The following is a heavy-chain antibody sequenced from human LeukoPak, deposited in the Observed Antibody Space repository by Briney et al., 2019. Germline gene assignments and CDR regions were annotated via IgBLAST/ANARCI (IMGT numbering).Heavy chain of an antibody. J-gene: IGHJ5*02. CDR3: ARPSPSSLLWFGEFTPEWWLDP. V-gene: IGHV1-2*02. CDR2: INPNSGGT. Sequence: ASVKVSCKASGYTFTSYGISWVRQAPGQGLEWMGWINPNSGGTNYAQKFQGRVTMTRDTSISTAYMELSRLRSDDTAVYYCARPSPSSLLWFGEFTPEWWLDPWGQGTLVTVSS. CDR1: GYTFTSYG. D-gene: IGHD3-10*01.